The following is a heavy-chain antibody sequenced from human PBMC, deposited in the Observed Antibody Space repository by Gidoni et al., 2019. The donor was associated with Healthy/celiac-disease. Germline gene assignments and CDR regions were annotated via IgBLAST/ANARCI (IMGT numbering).Heavy chain of an antibody. J-gene: IGHJ6*02. CDR1: GFTFSSYA. Sequence: EVQLLESGGGLVQPGGSLRLSCAASGFTFSSYAMSWVRQAPGKGLEWVSAISGSGGSTYYADSVKGRFTISRDNSKNTLYLQMNSLRAEDTAVYYCAKGEGTGVIHYYYGMDVWGQGTTVTVSS. CDR2: ISGSGGST. V-gene: IGHV3-23*01. CDR3: AKGEGTGVIHYYYGMDV. D-gene: IGHD3-16*02.